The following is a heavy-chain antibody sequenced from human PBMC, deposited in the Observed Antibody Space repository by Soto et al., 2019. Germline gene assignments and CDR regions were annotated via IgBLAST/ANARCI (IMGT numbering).Heavy chain of an antibody. V-gene: IGHV1-3*01. D-gene: IGHD3-10*01. CDR3: ARDNGSGSYYPFDY. Sequence: KFQGRVTITRDTSASTAYMELISLRSEDTAVYYCARDNGSGSYYPFDYWGQGTLVTVSS. J-gene: IGHJ4*02.